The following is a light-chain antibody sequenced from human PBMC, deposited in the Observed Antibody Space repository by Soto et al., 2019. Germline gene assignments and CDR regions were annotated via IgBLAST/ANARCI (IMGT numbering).Light chain of an antibody. J-gene: IGLJ1*01. Sequence: QSVLTQPASVSGSPGQSITISCTGTSSDVGTYNSVSWYQQHPGKAPKLVIYDVSNRPSGVSNRFSGSKSGNSASLTISGLQAEDEADYYCSSYSDSDTYVFGTGTKVTVL. CDR2: DVS. CDR3: SSYSDSDTYV. V-gene: IGLV2-14*03. CDR1: SSDVGTYNS.